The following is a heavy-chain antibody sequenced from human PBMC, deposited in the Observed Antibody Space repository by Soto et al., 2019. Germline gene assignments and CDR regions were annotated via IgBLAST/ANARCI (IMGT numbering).Heavy chain of an antibody. Sequence: PSETLSLTCTVSGGSISSYYWSWIRQPPGKGLEWIGYIYYSGSTNYNPSLKSRVTISVDTSKNQFSLKLSSVTAADTAVYYCARESPVIAVYFGYWGQGTLVTVS. J-gene: IGHJ4*02. CDR3: ARESPVIAVYFGY. CDR2: IYYSGST. CDR1: GGSISSYY. V-gene: IGHV4-59*01. D-gene: IGHD6-19*01.